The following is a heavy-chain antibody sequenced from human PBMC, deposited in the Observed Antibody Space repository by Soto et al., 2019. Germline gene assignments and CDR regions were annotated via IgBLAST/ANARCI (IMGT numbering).Heavy chain of an antibody. V-gene: IGHV3-7*02. D-gene: IGHD3-16*01. Sequence: GGSLRLSCAASGFTFSSYWMTWVRQAPGKGLEWVANIKQDGSETYYVDSLKGRFTISRDNAKNSLYLQMNSLRAEDTAVYYCATYNRYDYRSVDCWGQGTLVTVSS. CDR2: IKQDGSET. CDR3: ATYNRYDYRSVDC. CDR1: GFTFSSYW. J-gene: IGHJ4*02.